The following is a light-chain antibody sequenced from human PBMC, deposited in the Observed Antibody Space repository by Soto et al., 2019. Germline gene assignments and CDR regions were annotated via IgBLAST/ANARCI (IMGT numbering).Light chain of an antibody. CDR2: KAS. J-gene: IGKJ1*01. CDR3: QQYNSYPWT. Sequence: DIQMTQSPSTLSASVGDRVTITCRASQNINSWLAWYQQEVGKAPKLLVYKASYLESGVPSRFSGSGSGTDFALTISSLQPDDSATYYCQQYNSYPWTFGQGTKVEIK. V-gene: IGKV1-5*03. CDR1: QNINSW.